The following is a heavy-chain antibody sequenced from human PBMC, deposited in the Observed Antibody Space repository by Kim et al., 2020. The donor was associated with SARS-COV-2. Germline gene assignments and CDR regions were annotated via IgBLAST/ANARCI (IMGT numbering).Heavy chain of an antibody. V-gene: IGHV3-48*04. J-gene: IGHJ6*02. Sequence: GGSLRLSCAASGFTFSSYSMNWVRQAPGKGLEWVSYISSSSSTIYYADSVKGRFTISRDNAKNSLYLQMNSLRAEDTAVYYCARDLLQLPMVRGFDAPYYGMDVWGQGTTVTVSS. CDR3: ARDLLQLPMVRGFDAPYYGMDV. D-gene: IGHD3-10*01. CDR1: GFTFSSYS. CDR2: ISSSSSTI.